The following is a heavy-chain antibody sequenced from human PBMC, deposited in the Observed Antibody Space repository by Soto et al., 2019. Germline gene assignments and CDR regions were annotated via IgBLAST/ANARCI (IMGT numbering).Heavy chain of an antibody. CDR1: AASISSYH. CDR3: AAAVPAEDVFPDYYMDV. V-gene: IGHV4-59*01. CDR2: IYYSGSA. D-gene: IGHD3-10*02. Sequence: QVQLQESGPGLVKPSETLSLTCTVSAASISSYHWSWIRQTPGKGLGWIGFIYYSGSANYNPSLKSRVTFSVDTSKNQVSLKLSSVTAAATGVYYWAAAVPAEDVFPDYYMDVWGKGTTVTVSS. J-gene: IGHJ6*03.